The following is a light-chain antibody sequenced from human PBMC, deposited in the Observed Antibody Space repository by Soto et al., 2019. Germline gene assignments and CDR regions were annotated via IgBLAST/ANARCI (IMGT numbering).Light chain of an antibody. CDR1: QSVSSSY. J-gene: IGKJ4*02. Sequence: EIVLTQSPGTLSLSPGERATLSCRASQSVSSSYLAWYQQKPGQAPRLVIYGASSRAPGIPDRFSGSGSGTDFNHTISRLEPEDFAVYYCQRYSSSPLTFGGGTKVEIK. CDR3: QRYSSSPLT. V-gene: IGKV3-20*01. CDR2: GAS.